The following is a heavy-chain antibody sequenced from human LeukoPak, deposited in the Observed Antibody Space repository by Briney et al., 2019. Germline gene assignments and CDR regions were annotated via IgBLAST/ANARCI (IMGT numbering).Heavy chain of an antibody. V-gene: IGHV3-23*01. CDR1: GFTFSSYA. CDR2: ISGSGGST. Sequence: GGSLRLSCAASGFTFSSYAMSWVRQAPGKGLEWVSAISGSGGSTYYADSVKGRFTISRDNSKNTLYLQMNSLSADDTAVYYCAKVAHYYGSGSYYEYYFDYWGQGALVTVSS. CDR3: AKVAHYYGSGSYYEYYFDY. J-gene: IGHJ4*02. D-gene: IGHD3-10*01.